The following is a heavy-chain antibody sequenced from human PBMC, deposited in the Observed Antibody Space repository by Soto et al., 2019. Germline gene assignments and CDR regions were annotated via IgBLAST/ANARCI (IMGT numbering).Heavy chain of an antibody. J-gene: IGHJ4*02. CDR1: GASVSSGDSY. CDR3: VRGGNPYHYATSGPGTFDK. CDR2: TSFSGYT. D-gene: IGHD1-26*01. V-gene: IGHV4-30-4*01. Sequence: QVQLQESGPGLVKPSQTLSLTCSVSGASVSSGDSYWSWIRQPPGKDLEWIGYTSFSGYTSYSPSPKSRVTISVDMPKSQLSLRLTSVTAADTAVYYCVRGGNPYHYATSGPGTFDKWGQGTLVSVSS.